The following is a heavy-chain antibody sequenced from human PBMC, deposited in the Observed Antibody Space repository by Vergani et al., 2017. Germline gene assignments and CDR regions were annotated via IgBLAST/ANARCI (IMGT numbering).Heavy chain of an antibody. J-gene: IGHJ5*02. Sequence: EVLLVESGGGLVQPGGSLRLSCAASGFTFSAYWMNWVRQAPGKGLEWVANIKQDGSEKYYVDSVKGRFTISRENADNLVYLQMSSMRADDTALYYCASDYGSGPPQSRPLLDDIGWFDPWGQGTLVTVSS. D-gene: IGHD3-10*01. CDR2: IKQDGSEK. V-gene: IGHV3-7*01. CDR3: ASDYGSGPPQSRPLLDDIGWFDP. CDR1: GFTFSAYW.